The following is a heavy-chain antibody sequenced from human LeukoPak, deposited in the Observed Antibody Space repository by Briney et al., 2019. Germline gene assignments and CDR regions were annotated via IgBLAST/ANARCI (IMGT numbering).Heavy chain of an antibody. CDR2: ISGGGTLT. V-gene: IGHV3-23*01. D-gene: IGHD6-25*01. CDR3: AKVKGGAIPCLDS. Sequence: GGSLRLSCAASGFTFSSYALSWVRQAPGKGLEWVSTISGGGTLTYFADSVKGRFTISRDNPSNTLSLLMSSLRAEDTAIYFCAKVKGGAIPCLDSWGQGTLVTVSS. J-gene: IGHJ4*02. CDR1: GFTFSSYA.